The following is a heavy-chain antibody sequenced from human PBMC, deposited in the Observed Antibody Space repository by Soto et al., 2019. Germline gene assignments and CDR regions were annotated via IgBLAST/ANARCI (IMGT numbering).Heavy chain of an antibody. CDR1: GFTVSSNY. V-gene: IGHV3-66*01. CDR3: ASGNNSYGSGSYLVYYYYHMDV. D-gene: IGHD3-10*01. CDR2: IYSGGST. Sequence: SGGSLRLSCAASGFTVSSNYMSWVRQAPGKGLEWVSVIYSGGSTYYADSVKGRFTISRDNSKNTLYLQMNSLRAEDTAVYYCASGNNSYGSGSYLVYYYYHMDVWGKGTTVTVSS. J-gene: IGHJ6*03.